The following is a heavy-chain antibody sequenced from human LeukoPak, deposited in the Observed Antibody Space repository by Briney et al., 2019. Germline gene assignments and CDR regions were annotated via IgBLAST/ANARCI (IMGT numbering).Heavy chain of an antibody. J-gene: IGHJ4*02. D-gene: IGHD2-2*02. V-gene: IGHV3-30*01. CDR2: ISYDGSNK. CDR1: GFTFSSYA. CDR3: ARDHESAIFDY. Sequence: PGGSLRLSCAASGFTFSSYAMPWVRQAPGKGLEWVAVISYDGSNKYYADSVKGRFTISRDNSKNTLYLQMNSLRAEDTAVYYCARDHESAIFDYWGQGTLVTVSS.